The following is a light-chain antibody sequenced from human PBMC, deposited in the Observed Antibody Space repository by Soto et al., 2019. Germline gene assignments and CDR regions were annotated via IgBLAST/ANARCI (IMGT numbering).Light chain of an antibody. Sequence: EIVLTQSPATLSLSPGERATLSCRASQSVSSYLAWYKHKPGQAPRLLIYDASNRATGIPARFSGSGSETDFTLTISSLEPEDFAVYYCQQRSNWLVTFGQGTRLEIK. CDR1: QSVSSY. CDR2: DAS. V-gene: IGKV3-11*01. J-gene: IGKJ5*01. CDR3: QQRSNWLVT.